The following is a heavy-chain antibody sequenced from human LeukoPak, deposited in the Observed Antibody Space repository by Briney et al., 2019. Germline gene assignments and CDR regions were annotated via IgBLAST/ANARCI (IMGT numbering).Heavy chain of an antibody. Sequence: ASVKVSCKASGYTFTSYDINWVRQATGQGLEWMGWMNPNSGNTGYAQKFQGRVTMTRNTSISTAYMELSSLRSEDTAVYYCARSDSSGWIPDYWGQGTLVTVSS. J-gene: IGHJ4*02. D-gene: IGHD6-19*01. CDR1: GYTFTSYD. V-gene: IGHV1-8*01. CDR3: ARSDSSGWIPDY. CDR2: MNPNSGNT.